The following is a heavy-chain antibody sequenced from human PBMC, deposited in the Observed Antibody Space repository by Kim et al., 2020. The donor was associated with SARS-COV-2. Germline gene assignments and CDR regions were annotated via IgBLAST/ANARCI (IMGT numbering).Heavy chain of an antibody. Sequence: GGSLRLSCAASGFTISSYWMSWVRQAPGKGLEWVANIKQDGSEKYYVDSVKGRFTISRDNAKNSLYLQMNSLRAEDTAVYYCARDWYSSSWYGGNWFDPWGQGTLVTVSS. J-gene: IGHJ5*02. CDR3: ARDWYSSSWYGGNWFDP. CDR1: GFTISSYW. D-gene: IGHD6-13*01. V-gene: IGHV3-7*01. CDR2: IKQDGSEK.